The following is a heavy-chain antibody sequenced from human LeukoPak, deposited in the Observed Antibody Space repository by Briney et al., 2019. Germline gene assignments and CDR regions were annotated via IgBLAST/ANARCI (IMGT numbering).Heavy chain of an antibody. Sequence: KSGGSLRLSCAASGFTFSDYYMSWIRQAPGKGLEWVSYISSSGSTIYYADSVKGRFTISRDNAKNSLYLQMNSLRAEDTAVYYCARSRGVEVYYYYYYMDVWGKGTTVTVSS. J-gene: IGHJ6*03. D-gene: IGHD3-10*01. CDR1: GFTFSDYY. CDR2: ISSSGSTI. CDR3: ARSRGVEVYYYYYYMDV. V-gene: IGHV3-11*04.